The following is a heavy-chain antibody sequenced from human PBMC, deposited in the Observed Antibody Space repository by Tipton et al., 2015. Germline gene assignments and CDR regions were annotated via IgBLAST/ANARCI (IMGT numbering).Heavy chain of an antibody. D-gene: IGHD4-23*01. V-gene: IGHV4-59*01. CDR1: SDSINQYY. CDR3: ARARVRHGGLFDS. J-gene: IGHJ4*02. CDR2: IQYSGGT. Sequence: TLSLTCTVSSDSINQYYWSWIRQPPGKELQWIGYIQYSGGTNYNPSLESRVSMSVDTSKTQFSLEMRSVTATDTAVYYCARARVRHGGLFDSWGQGTLVTVSS.